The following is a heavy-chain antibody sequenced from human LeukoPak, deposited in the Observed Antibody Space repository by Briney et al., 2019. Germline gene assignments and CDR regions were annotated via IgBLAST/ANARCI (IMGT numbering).Heavy chain of an antibody. D-gene: IGHD1-26*01. CDR2: INPNSGGT. CDR3: ARVFDGGSYYGESVGY. CDR1: GDTFSSYA. V-gene: IGHV1-2*02. J-gene: IGHJ4*02. Sequence: ASVKVSCKASGDTFSSYAISWVRQAPGQGLEWMGWINPNSGGTNYAQKFQGRVTMTRDTSISTAYMELSRLRSDDTAVYYCARVFDGGSYYGESVGYWGQGTLVTVSS.